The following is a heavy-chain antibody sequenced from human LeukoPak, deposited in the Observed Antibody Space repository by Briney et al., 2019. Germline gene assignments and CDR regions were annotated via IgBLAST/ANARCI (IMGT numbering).Heavy chain of an antibody. CDR2: IYPGDSDT. V-gene: IGHV5-51*01. CDR1: GYSFTSYW. D-gene: IGHD3-22*01. Sequence: GESLKISCKGSGYSFTSYWIGWVRQMPGKGLEWMGIIYPGDSDTRYSPSFQGQVTLSADKSISTAYLQWSSLKASDTAMYYCARHFYYDSSGYYGDNSFDIWGQGTIVTVS. CDR3: ARHFYYDSSGYYGDNSFDI. J-gene: IGHJ3*02.